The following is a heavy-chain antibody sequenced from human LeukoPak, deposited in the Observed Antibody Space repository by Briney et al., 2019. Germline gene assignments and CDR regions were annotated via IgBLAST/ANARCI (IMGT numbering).Heavy chain of an antibody. D-gene: IGHD3-3*01. CDR3: AMSIFGVVNN. J-gene: IGHJ4*02. V-gene: IGHV4-4*07. Sequence: SGTLSLTCTVSGDSITDDYYTWIRQPAGKGLEWIGRIHSGGTTNYNPSLMSRVTLSIDKSKNQFSLKLRSVTAADTAVYYCAMSIFGVVNNWGQGTLVTVSS. CDR2: IHSGGTT. CDR1: GDSITDDY.